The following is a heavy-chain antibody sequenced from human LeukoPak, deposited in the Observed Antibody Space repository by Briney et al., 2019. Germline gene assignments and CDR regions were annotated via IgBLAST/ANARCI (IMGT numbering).Heavy chain of an antibody. Sequence: SEALSLTCTVSGYSISSGYYWGWIRQPPGKGLEWIGSIYHSGSTYYNPSLKSRVTISVDTSKNQFSLKLSSVTAADTAVYYCARDRRGVGYCSGGSCSPLDYWGQGTLVTVSS. CDR1: GYSISSGYY. CDR2: IYHSGST. D-gene: IGHD2-15*01. V-gene: IGHV4-38-2*02. CDR3: ARDRRGVGYCSGGSCSPLDY. J-gene: IGHJ4*02.